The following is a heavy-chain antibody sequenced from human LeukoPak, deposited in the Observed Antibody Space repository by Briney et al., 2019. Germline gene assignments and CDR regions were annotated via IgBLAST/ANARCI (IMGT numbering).Heavy chain of an antibody. Sequence: PGGSLRLSCAASGFTFSSYAMSWVRQAPGKGLEWVSVIYSGGSTYYADSVKGRFTISRDNSKNTLYLQMNSLRAEDTAVYYCARXXXXXXXPYYXYGMDVWGQGTTVTVSS. J-gene: IGHJ6*02. CDR1: GFTFSSYA. CDR2: IYSGGST. CDR3: ARXXXXXXXPYYXYGMDV. V-gene: IGHV3-53*01.